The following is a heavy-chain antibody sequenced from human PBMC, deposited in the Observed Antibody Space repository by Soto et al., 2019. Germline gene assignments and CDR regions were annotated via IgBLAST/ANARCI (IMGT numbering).Heavy chain of an antibody. Sequence: QVQLVESGGGVVQPGRSLRLSCAASGFTFSSYAMHWVRQAPGKGLEWVAVISYDGSNKYYADSVKGRFTISRDNSKNMLYLQMNSLRTEDTAVYYCARDRLRYNWNDFPYYYYGMEVW. J-gene: IGHJ6*01. CDR1: GFTFSSYA. D-gene: IGHD1-1*01. CDR2: ISYDGSNK. CDR3: ARDRLRYNWNDFPYYYYGMEV. V-gene: IGHV3-30-3*01.